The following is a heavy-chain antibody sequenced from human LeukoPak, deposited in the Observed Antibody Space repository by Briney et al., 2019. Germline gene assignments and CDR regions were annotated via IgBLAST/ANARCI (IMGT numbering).Heavy chain of an antibody. Sequence: GSVKVSCKASGYTFSGYYMHWVRQAPGQGLEWMGWINPNSGGTNYAQKFQGRVTMTRDTSISTAYMELSRLRSDDTAVYYCASRYYYDSSGYNDAFDIWGQGTMVTVSS. CDR3: ASRYYYDSSGYNDAFDI. J-gene: IGHJ3*02. CDR2: INPNSGGT. D-gene: IGHD3-22*01. CDR1: GYTFSGYY. V-gene: IGHV1-2*02.